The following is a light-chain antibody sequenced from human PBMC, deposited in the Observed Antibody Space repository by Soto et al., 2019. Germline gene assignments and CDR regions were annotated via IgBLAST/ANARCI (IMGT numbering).Light chain of an antibody. J-gene: IGLJ2*01. CDR2: GNS. V-gene: IGLV1-40*01. Sequence: QAVVTQPPSVSGAPGQRVTISCTGSSSNIGAGYDVHWYQQLPGTAPKLLIYGNSNRPSGVPDRFSGSKSGTSASLAITGLQAEDEADYYCQSYDSSLRGVFGGWTKSPS. CDR1: SSNIGAGYD. CDR3: QSYDSSLRGV.